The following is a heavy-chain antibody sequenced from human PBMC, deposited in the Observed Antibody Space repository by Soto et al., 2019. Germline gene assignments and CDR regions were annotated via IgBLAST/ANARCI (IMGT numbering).Heavy chain of an antibody. J-gene: IGHJ6*02. CDR3: ARVYYDFWSGYRTYYYYGMDV. CDR1: GFTLSRYC. Sequence: GGPVKGSFKGSGFTLSRYCISWGGQAPGQRVERMGWISAYNGNTNYAQKLQGRVTMTTDTSTSTAYMELRSLRSDDTAVYYCARVYYDFWSGYRTYYYYGMDVWGQGTTVTVSS. CDR2: ISAYNGNT. D-gene: IGHD3-3*01. V-gene: IGHV1-18*01.